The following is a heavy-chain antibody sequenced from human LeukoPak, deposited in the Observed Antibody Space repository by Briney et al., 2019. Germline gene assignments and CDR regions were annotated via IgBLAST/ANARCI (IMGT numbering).Heavy chain of an antibody. CDR1: GGTFSFGTAG. Sequence: SVTVSCKASGGTFSFGTAGVTWVRQASGQRLEWLGGIIPLLDSPHYAPNFKGRLTITADRFSGVAYMDLSSLRSDDTAVYYCARASIVTTNGDNVYYYMDLWGTGTTVTVSS. D-gene: IGHD5-12*01. J-gene: IGHJ6*03. CDR3: ARASIVTTNGDNVYYYMDL. CDR2: IIPLLDSP. V-gene: IGHV1-69*10.